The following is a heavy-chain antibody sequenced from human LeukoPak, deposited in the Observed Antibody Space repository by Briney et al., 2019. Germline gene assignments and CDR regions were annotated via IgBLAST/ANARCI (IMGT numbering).Heavy chain of an antibody. CDR1: GFTFSDYY. Sequence: PGGSLRLSCAASGFTFSDYYMSWIRQAPGKGLEWVSYISSSSSYTNYADSVKGRFTISRDNAKNSLYLQMNSLRAEDTAVYYCARGSLAARPVSYFDYWGQGTLVTVSS. J-gene: IGHJ4*02. D-gene: IGHD6-6*01. CDR3: ARGSLAARPVSYFDY. CDR2: ISSSSSYT. V-gene: IGHV3-11*06.